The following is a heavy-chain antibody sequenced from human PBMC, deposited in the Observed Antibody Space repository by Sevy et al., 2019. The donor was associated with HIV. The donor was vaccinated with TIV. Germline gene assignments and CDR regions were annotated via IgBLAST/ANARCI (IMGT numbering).Heavy chain of an antibody. CDR2: ICTSGST. J-gene: IGHJ6*02. D-gene: IGHD6-19*01. V-gene: IGHV4-4*07. CDR1: GGSISSYY. Sequence: SETLSLTCTVSGGSISSYYWSWIRQPAGKGLEWIGRICTSGSTNYNPSLKSRVTMSVDTSKNQFSLKLSSVTAADTAVYYCARDVGIAVAGTPGGMDVWGQGTTVTVSS. CDR3: ARDVGIAVAGTPGGMDV.